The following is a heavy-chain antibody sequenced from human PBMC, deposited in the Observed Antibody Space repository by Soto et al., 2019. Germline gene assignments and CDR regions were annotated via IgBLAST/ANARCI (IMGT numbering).Heavy chain of an antibody. Sequence: PGGSLRLSCTASGFIFSNYYMSWIRQVPGKGLEWVSSISSRDLSTSYADSVKGRFTISRDNAKNSLYLQMSDLRAADTAVYYCARVSSTGWNGNGRYYFCHLGLGTLVNGS. D-gene: IGHD1-1*01. CDR2: ISSRDLST. CDR3: ARVSSTGWNGNGRYYFCH. V-gene: IGHV3-11*01. CDR1: GFIFSNYY. J-gene: IGHJ4*02.